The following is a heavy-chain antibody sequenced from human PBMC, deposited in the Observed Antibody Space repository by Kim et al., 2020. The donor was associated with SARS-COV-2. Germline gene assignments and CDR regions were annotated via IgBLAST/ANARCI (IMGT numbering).Heavy chain of an antibody. CDR2: IYSGGST. CDR1: GFTVSSNY. CDR3: ARDRRFGYSSSWSGFDP. D-gene: IGHD6-13*01. Sequence: GGSLRLSCAASGFTVSSNYMSWVRQAPGKGLEWVSVIYSGGSTYYADSVKGRFTISRHNSKNTLYLQMNSLRAEDTAVYYCARDRRFGYSSSWSGFDPWGQGTLVTVSS. V-gene: IGHV3-53*04. J-gene: IGHJ5*01.